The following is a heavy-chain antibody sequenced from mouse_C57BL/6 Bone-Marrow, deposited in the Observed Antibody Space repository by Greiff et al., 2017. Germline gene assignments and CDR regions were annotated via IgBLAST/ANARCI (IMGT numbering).Heavy chain of an antibody. Sequence: VQLQQSGPELVKPGASVKITCKASGYTFTDYNMDWVKQSHGKSLEWIGDINPNNGGTIYNQKFKGKATLTVDKSSSTAYMELRSLTSEDTAVYYCARGDGYCVWFAYWGQGTLVTVSA. CDR1: GYTFTDYN. J-gene: IGHJ3*01. CDR3: ARGDGYCVWFAY. D-gene: IGHD2-3*01. V-gene: IGHV1-18*01. CDR2: INPNNGGT.